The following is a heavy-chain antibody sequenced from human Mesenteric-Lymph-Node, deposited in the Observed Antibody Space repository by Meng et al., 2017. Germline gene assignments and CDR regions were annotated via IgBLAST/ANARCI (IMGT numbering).Heavy chain of an antibody. CDR1: GGSINSGDYY. V-gene: IGHV4-30-4*01. Sequence: QVRLQGSGPGLVKPSQTLSLTCTVSGGSINSGDYYLSWIRQPPGKGLERIGYIYYTGSTYYNPSLKSRVTISMDTSKNQFSLRLSSVTVADTAVYYCARNYYFDYWGQGTLVTVSS. J-gene: IGHJ4*02. CDR2: IYYTGST. CDR3: ARNYYFDY.